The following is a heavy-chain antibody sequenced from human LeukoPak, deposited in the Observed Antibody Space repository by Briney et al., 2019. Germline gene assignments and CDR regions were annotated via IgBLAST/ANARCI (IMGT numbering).Heavy chain of an antibody. CDR2: TRNKANSYTT. CDR3: AGDKGDSSGYHN. D-gene: IGHD3-22*01. Sequence: GGSLRLSCAGSGFSISNYGMNWVRQAPGKGLEWVGRTRNKANSYTTEYAASVKGRFTISRDDSKNSLYLQMNSLKTEDTAVYYCAGDKGDSSGYHNWGQGTLVTVSS. J-gene: IGHJ4*02. CDR1: GFSISNYG. V-gene: IGHV3-72*01.